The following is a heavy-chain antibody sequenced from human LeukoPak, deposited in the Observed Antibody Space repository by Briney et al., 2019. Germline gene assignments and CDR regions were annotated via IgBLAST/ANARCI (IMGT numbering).Heavy chain of an antibody. CDR2: ISGSGGST. Sequence: HPGGSLRLSCAASGFTFSSYAMSWVRQAPGKGLEWVLVISGSGGSTYYADSVKGRLTISRDNSKNTLYLQMNSLRAEDTAVYYCAKDIQLWLNWFDPWGQGTLVTVSS. CDR1: GFTFSSYA. J-gene: IGHJ5*02. V-gene: IGHV3-23*01. D-gene: IGHD5-18*01. CDR3: AKDIQLWLNWFDP.